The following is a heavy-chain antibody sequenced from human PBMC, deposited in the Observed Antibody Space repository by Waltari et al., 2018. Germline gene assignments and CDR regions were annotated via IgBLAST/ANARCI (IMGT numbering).Heavy chain of an antibody. J-gene: IGHJ4*02. CDR3: ARGYGDYVYFDY. CDR1: GYTFTSYV. CDR2: INAGNGNT. V-gene: IGHV1-3*01. Sequence: QVQLVQSGAEVKKPGASVKVSCKASGYTFTSYVMHWVRQAPGQRLEWMGWINAGNGNTKYSQKFQGRVTITRDTSASTAYMELSSLRSEDTAVYYCARGYGDYVYFDYWGQGTLVTVSS. D-gene: IGHD4-17*01.